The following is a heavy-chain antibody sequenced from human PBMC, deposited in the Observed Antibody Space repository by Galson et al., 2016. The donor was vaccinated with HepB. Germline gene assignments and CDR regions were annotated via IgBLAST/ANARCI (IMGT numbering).Heavy chain of an antibody. D-gene: IGHD1-7*01. CDR1: GITFNTYN. CDR2: ISTSSSPR. CDR3: AGIIKAGTTSHCDY. V-gene: IGHV3-21*01. Sequence: SLRLSCAASGITFNTYNMVWVRQAPGKGLEWVSYISTSSSPRSYRDSVKGRFTISRDNTKNSLYLQFNSLRAEDTAVYYCAGIIKAGTTSHCDYWGQGPLVTVSS. J-gene: IGHJ4*02.